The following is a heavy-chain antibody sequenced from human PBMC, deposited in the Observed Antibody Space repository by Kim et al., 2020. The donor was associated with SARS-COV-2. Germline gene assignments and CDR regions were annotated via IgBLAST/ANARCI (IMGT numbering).Heavy chain of an antibody. D-gene: IGHD2-15*01. CDR3: ARGFGSRLGY. Sequence: GGSLRLSCAASGFTFSSYSMNWVRQAPGKGLEWVSSISSSSSYIYYADSVKGRFTISRDNAKNSMYLQMNSLRAEDTAVYYCARGFGSRLGYWGHGTLVTVSS. CDR2: ISSSSSYI. CDR1: GFTFSSYS. J-gene: IGHJ4*01. V-gene: IGHV3-21*01.